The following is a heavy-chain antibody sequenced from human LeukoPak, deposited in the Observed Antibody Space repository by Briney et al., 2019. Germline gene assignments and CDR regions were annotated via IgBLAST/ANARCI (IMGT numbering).Heavy chain of an antibody. Sequence: PGGSLRLSCSGSGFIGGSEYMTWVRQAPGKGLEYVSVIYKGGTPEYADSVRGRFTISRDNSKNTLYLQMDSLRADDTAVYYCAWGMNWNDLSLDSWGQGTLVTVS. CDR3: AWGMNWNDLSLDS. CDR1: GFIGGSEY. CDR2: IYKGGTP. V-gene: IGHV3-53*01. J-gene: IGHJ4*02. D-gene: IGHD1-1*01.